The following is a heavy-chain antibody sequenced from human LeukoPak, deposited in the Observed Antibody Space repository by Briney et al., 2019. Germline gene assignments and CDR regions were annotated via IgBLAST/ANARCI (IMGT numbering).Heavy chain of an antibody. J-gene: IGHJ3*02. CDR1: GYTFTNYD. V-gene: IGHV1-8*03. Sequence: ASVKVSCKTSGYTFTNYDINWVRQATGQGLEWMGWINPKSSRTGYAQNFQGRVTITRNTSISIAYMELSSLSSEDTAVYYCAREAIFGVVISSAGAFDIWGQGTMVTVSS. CDR3: AREAIFGVVISSAGAFDI. CDR2: INPKSSRT. D-gene: IGHD3-3*01.